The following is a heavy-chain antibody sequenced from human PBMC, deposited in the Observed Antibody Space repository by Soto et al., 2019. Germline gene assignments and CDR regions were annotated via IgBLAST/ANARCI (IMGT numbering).Heavy chain of an antibody. CDR2: MNPNSGNT. CDR1: GYTFTSYD. D-gene: IGHD3-22*01. J-gene: IGHJ4*02. V-gene: IGHV1-8*01. Sequence: QVQLVQSGAEVKKPGASVKVSCKASGYTFTSYDINWVRQATGQGLEWMGWMNPNSGNTGYAQKFQGRVTMTRNTSISTAYMELSSLRSADTAVYYCARAHDYDSSGYYPNFDYWGQVTLVTVSS. CDR3: ARAHDYDSSGYYPNFDY.